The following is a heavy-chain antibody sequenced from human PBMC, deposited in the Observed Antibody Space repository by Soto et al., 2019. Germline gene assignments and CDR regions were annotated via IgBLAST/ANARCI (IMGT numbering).Heavy chain of an antibody. D-gene: IGHD3-22*01. V-gene: IGHV3-23*01. CDR2: ISGSGGST. CDR3: ARDQLYYNDISGRPLNAFDV. J-gene: IGHJ3*01. CDR1: GFTFSSYA. Sequence: GGSLRLSCAASGFTFSSYAMRWVRQAPVKGLEWVSAISGSGGSTYYADSVKGRFTISRDNAKNSLYLQMNSLRAEDTAVYYCARDQLYYNDISGRPLNAFDVWGQGTMVTVSS.